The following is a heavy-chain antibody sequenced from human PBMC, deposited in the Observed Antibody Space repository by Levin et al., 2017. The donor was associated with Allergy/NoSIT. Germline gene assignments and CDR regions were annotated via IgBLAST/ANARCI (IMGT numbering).Heavy chain of an antibody. CDR3: ARVDSSSWFLWGDYFDY. CDR2: IKQDGSEK. Sequence: GESLKISCAASGFTFSSYWMSWVRQAPGKGLEWVANIKQDGSEKYYVDSVKGRFTISRDNAKNSLYLQMNSLRAEDTAVYYCARVDSSSWFLWGDYFDYWGQGTLVTVSS. J-gene: IGHJ4*02. D-gene: IGHD6-13*01. CDR1: GFTFSSYW. V-gene: IGHV3-7*01.